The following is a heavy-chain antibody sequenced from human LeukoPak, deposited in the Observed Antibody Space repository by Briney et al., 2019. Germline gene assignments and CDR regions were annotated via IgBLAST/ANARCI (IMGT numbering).Heavy chain of an antibody. Sequence: ASVKVSCKASGYTFTTYYVHWVRQAPGQGLEWMGILNPSGGSPSYAQKFQGRVTMTRDTSASTVYVELSSLRSEDTAVYYCARDGPHDYGGKGLDYWGQGTLVTVSS. CDR1: GYTFTTYY. CDR2: LNPSGGSP. V-gene: IGHV1-46*01. D-gene: IGHD4-17*01. CDR3: ARDGPHDYGGKGLDY. J-gene: IGHJ4*02.